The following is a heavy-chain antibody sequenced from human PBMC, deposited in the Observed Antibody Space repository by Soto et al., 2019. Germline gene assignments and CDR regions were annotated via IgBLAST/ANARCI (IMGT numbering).Heavy chain of an antibody. Sequence: SVKVSCKASGGTFSSYAISWVRQAPGQGLEWMGGIIPIFGTANYAQKFQGRVTITADKSTSTAYMELSSLRSEDTAVYYCATSRRDYYDSSGYSAGDYWGQGTLVTVSS. CDR3: ATSRRDYYDSSGYSAGDY. D-gene: IGHD3-22*01. J-gene: IGHJ4*02. CDR1: GGTFSSYA. CDR2: IIPIFGTA. V-gene: IGHV1-69*06.